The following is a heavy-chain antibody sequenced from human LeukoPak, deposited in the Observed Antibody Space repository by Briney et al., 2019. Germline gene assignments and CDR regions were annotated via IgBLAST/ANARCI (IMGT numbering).Heavy chain of an antibody. D-gene: IGHD2-15*01. V-gene: IGHV3-48*01. CDR3: ARVSGILGY. J-gene: IGHJ4*02. CDR1: GFTFRSYS. Sequence: GGSLRLSCAASGFTFRSYSMNWVRQAPGKGLEWVSYISSSSSTIYYADSVKGRFTISRDNAKNSLYLQMNSLRAEDTAVYYCARVSGILGYWGQGTLVTVSS. CDR2: ISSSSSTI.